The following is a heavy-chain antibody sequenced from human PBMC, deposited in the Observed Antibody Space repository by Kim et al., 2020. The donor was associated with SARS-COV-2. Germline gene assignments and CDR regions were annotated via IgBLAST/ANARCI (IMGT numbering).Heavy chain of an antibody. Sequence: GGSLRLSCAASGFTFSSYEMNWVRQAPGKGLEWVSYISSSGSTIYYADSVKGRFTISRDNAKNSLYLQMNSLRAEDTAVYYCARDSPLVRVFDYWGQGTLVTVSS. D-gene: IGHD3-10*01. V-gene: IGHV3-48*03. J-gene: IGHJ4*02. CDR2: ISSSGSTI. CDR3: ARDSPLVRVFDY. CDR1: GFTFSSYE.